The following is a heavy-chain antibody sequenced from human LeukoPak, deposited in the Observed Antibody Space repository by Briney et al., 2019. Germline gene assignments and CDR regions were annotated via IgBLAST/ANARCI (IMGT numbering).Heavy chain of an antibody. CDR1: GVPITDYY. D-gene: IGHD1-14*01. V-gene: IGHV4-59*01. CDR3: ARELPSTGNWFDP. Sequence: PSETLSLTCNISGVPITDYYWSWIRLAPRRGLEWIGYMYYSGDSNSNPSLEGRVTMSADTSTNQFSLRLTSVTAADTAIYYCARELPSTGNWFDPWGQGILVTVPS. J-gene: IGHJ5*02. CDR2: MYYSGDS.